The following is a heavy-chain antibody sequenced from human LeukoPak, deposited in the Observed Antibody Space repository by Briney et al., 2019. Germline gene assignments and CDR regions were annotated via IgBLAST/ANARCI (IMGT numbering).Heavy chain of an antibody. CDR1: GFTFSSYG. Sequence: GGSLRLSCAASGFTFSSYGMHWVRQAPGKGLEWVAVISYDGSNKYYADSVKGRFTISRDNSKNTLYLQMNSLRAEDTAVYYCAKTNSYGSAEFDYWGQGTLVTVSS. CDR2: ISYDGSNK. CDR3: AKTNSYGSAEFDY. V-gene: IGHV3-30*18. D-gene: IGHD5-18*01. J-gene: IGHJ4*02.